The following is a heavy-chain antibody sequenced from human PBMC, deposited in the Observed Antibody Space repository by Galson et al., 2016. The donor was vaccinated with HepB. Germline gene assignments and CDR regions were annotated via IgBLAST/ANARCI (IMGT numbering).Heavy chain of an antibody. CDR3: AHRGRAGAPDFHNYFLDV. D-gene: IGHD2/OR15-2a*01. J-gene: IGHJ6*02. V-gene: IGHV2-5*02. CDR2: IYWDNYT. Sequence: PALVKPTQTLTLTCTFSGFSLTSDGVGVAWIRQSPGKALEWLALIYWDNYTAYRSSLQSRHTITKDTTKNQVVLTMTNMNPVDTATYSGAHRGRAGAPDFHNYFLDVWGPGTTVTVSS. CDR1: GFSLTSDGVG.